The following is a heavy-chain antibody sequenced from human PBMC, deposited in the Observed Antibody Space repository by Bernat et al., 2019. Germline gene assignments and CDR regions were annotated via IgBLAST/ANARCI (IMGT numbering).Heavy chain of an antibody. CDR1: GFNLMCDG. CDR3: ARGGFPYFDY. Sequence: QVQLVESGGGVVQPGRSLRLSCAASGFNLMCDGLHWLRQPPGKGLEWLAVISSDGRDKYYAVSVRGRFTVSRDDSKNTLYLQMNDLIVEDTAIYYCARGGFPYFDYWGQGTLLTVSS. V-gene: IGHV3-30*03. CDR2: ISSDGRDK. J-gene: IGHJ4*02.